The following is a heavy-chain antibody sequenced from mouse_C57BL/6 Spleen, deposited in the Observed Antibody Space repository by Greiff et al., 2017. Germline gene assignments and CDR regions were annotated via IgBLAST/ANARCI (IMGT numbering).Heavy chain of an antibody. CDR1: GFTFSSYA. Sequence: VQLKESGGGLVKPGGSLKLSCAASGFTFSSYAMSWVRQTPEKRLEWVATISDGGSYTYYPDNVKGRFTISRDNAKNNLYLQMSHLKSEDTAMYYCARFTTVVASYFDYGGKGTTLTVSS. J-gene: IGHJ2*01. CDR3: ARFTTVVASYFDY. V-gene: IGHV5-4*01. CDR2: ISDGGSYT. D-gene: IGHD1-1*01.